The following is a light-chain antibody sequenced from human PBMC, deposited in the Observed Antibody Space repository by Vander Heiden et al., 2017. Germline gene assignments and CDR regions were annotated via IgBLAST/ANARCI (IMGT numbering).Light chain of an antibody. J-gene: IGLJ1*01. CDR2: DVA. CDR3: CSYAGSYVYV. V-gene: IGLV2-11*01. Sequence: QSALTQPRSVSGSPGQSVTIPCTGTSSDVGGYNYVSWYQQHPGKATKLMIYDVAQRPSGVPDRFSGSKSGNTAALTISGLQAEDEADYYCCSYAGSYVYVFGTGT. CDR1: SSDVGGYNY.